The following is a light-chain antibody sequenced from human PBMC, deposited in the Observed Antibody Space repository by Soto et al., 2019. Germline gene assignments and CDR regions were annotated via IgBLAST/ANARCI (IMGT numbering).Light chain of an antibody. CDR1: QSISSN. CDR2: GAS. J-gene: IGKJ5*01. V-gene: IGKV3D-15*02. CDR3: QQYSDLPMT. Sequence: EIVMTQSPATLSVSPWEIVILSCRASQSISSNLAWYQQKVGRAPRLLIYGASRRATGIPDRFSGSASGTDFTLTISRLEPEDFAVYFCQQYSDLPMTFGQGTRLEI.